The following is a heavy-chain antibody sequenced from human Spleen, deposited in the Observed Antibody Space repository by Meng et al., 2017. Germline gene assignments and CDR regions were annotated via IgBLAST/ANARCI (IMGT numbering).Heavy chain of an antibody. Sequence: QVQLVQSGADVKKPGASVKVSCNAFGYTFTAYYIHWGRQAPGQGLEWMGRINPNSGGTNFAQKFQGRVIMTRDTSISTAYMELSSLGFDDTAVYYCAKALGWGSSPDYWGQGILVTVSS. D-gene: IGHD2-21*01. J-gene: IGHJ4*02. CDR3: AKALGWGSSPDY. CDR2: INPNSGGT. V-gene: IGHV1-2*06. CDR1: GYTFTAYY.